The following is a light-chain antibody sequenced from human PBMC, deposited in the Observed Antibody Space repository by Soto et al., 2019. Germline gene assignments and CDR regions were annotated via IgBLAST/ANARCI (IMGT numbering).Light chain of an antibody. CDR3: AKWDDSLRVYV. Sequence: QSVLPQPHSASGTPGQRVTISCSTSNSRSGSNYVYWYQQLPGAAPKLLIYRNDQRPSGVPDRFSGSKSGTSASLAISGLRSEDEGDYFCAKWDDSLRVYVFGSGTKVTVL. CDR1: NSRSGSNY. CDR2: RND. V-gene: IGLV1-47*01. J-gene: IGLJ1*01.